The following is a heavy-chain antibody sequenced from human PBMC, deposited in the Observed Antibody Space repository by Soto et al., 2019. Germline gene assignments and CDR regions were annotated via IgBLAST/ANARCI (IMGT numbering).Heavy chain of an antibody. CDR2: IYYSGST. J-gene: IGHJ4*02. V-gene: IGHV4-59*08. Sequence: QVQLQESGPGLVKPSETLSLTCTVSGGSISSYYWSWIRQPPGKGLEWIGYIYYSGSTNYNPSPKSRVTISADTSKSEFSLKLGSVTGADTPAYYCARHHDSWGQGTLVTVSS. CDR3: ARHHDS. CDR1: GGSISSYY.